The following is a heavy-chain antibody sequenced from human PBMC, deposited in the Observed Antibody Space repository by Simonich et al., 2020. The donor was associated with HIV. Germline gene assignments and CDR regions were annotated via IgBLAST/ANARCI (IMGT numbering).Heavy chain of an antibody. CDR3: AGDSGGYWYFDL. D-gene: IGHD2-15*01. J-gene: IGHJ2*01. V-gene: IGHV1-46*01. CDR1: GYTFTSYY. CDR2: ITPGGSR. Sequence: QVQLVQSGAEVKKPGASVKVSCKASGYTFTSYYMNWVRQAPGQGLEWMGKITPGGSRTYAQKCQGRVTMTRDTSTSTVYMELSSLRSEDTAVYYCAGDSGGYWYFDLWGRGTLVTVSS.